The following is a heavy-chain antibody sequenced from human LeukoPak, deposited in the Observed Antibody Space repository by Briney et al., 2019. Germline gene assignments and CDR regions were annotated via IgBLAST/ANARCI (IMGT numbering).Heavy chain of an antibody. CDR3: ARGNRHYYYYYYMDV. CDR1: GGTFSSYA. D-gene: IGHD1-14*01. V-gene: IGHV1-69*13. J-gene: IGHJ6*03. Sequence: ASVKVSCKASGGTFSSYAISWLRQAPGQGLEWMGGIIPIFGTANYAQKFQGRVTITADESTSTAYMELSSLRSEDAAVYYCARGNRHYYYYYYMDVWGKGTTVTVSS. CDR2: IIPIFGTA.